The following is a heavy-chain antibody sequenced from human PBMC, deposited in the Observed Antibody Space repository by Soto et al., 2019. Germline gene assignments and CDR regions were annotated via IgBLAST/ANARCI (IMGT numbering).Heavy chain of an antibody. J-gene: IGHJ3*02. V-gene: IGHV1-2*04. CDR3: ARGITMVRGVLLDAFEI. CDR1: GYTFTGYY. Sequence: QVQLVQSGAEVKKPGASVKVSCKASGYTFTGYYMHWVRQAPGQGLEWMGWIDPNSGGTNYAQKFQGWVTMTRDTSISTAYMELSRLRSDDTAVYYCARGITMVRGVLLDAFEIWGQGTMVNVSS. D-gene: IGHD3-10*01. CDR2: IDPNSGGT.